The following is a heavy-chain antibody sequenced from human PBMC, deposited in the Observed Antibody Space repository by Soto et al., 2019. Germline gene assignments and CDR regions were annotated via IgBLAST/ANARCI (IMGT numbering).Heavy chain of an antibody. D-gene: IGHD3-16*01. CDR1: GGTFTSYY. Sequence: ASVKVSCTAPGGTFTSYYLNWVRRAPLQGLELMGVINPHGGSTKYAQKFQGRVTMTRETSRSTVYMELRSMRSDDAAIYDSARSSWGNFGIIIEGSNCLVPCGQGTRVTVT. V-gene: IGHV1-46*01. J-gene: IGHJ5*02. CDR2: INPHGGST. CDR3: ARSSWGNFGIIIEGSNCLVP.